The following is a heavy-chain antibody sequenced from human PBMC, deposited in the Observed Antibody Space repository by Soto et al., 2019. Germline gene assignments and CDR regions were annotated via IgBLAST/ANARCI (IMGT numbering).Heavy chain of an antibody. CDR2: IYYSGST. V-gene: IGHV4-31*03. Sequence: SATLSVTCTVSGGSISSGGYYWSWIRQHPGKGLEWIGYIYYSGSTYYNPSLKSRVTISVDTSKNQFSLKLSSVTAADTAVYYCTTMVRGVIRFDPWGQGTLVTVSS. D-gene: IGHD3-10*01. J-gene: IGHJ5*02. CDR1: GGSISSGGYY. CDR3: TTMVRGVIRFDP.